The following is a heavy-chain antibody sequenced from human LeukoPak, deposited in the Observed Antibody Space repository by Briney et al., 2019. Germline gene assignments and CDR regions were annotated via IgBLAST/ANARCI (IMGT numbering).Heavy chain of an antibody. V-gene: IGHV4-34*01. CDR3: ARRREEQQLSYYFDY. CDR2: INHSGST. J-gene: IGHJ4*02. Sequence: PSETLSLTCAVYGGSFSGYYWSWIRQPPGKGLEWIGEINHSGSTNYNPSLKSRVTISVDTSKNQFSLKLSSVTAADTAVYYCARRREEQQLSYYFDYWGQGTLVTVSS. D-gene: IGHD6-13*01. CDR1: GGSFSGYY.